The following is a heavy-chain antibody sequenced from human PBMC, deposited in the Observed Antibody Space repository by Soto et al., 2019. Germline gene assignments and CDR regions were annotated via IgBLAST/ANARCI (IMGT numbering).Heavy chain of an antibody. Sequence: GGSLRLSCAASGFTFSSYGMHWVRQAPGKGLEWVAIIWYDGSNKYYADSVKGRFTISRDNSKNTLYLQMNSLRAEGTAVYYCARHHYAGALLYYYGMDVWGQGTTVTVSS. D-gene: IGHD3-16*01. CDR3: ARHHYAGALLYYYGMDV. CDR1: GFTFSSYG. J-gene: IGHJ6*02. V-gene: IGHV3-33*01. CDR2: IWYDGSNK.